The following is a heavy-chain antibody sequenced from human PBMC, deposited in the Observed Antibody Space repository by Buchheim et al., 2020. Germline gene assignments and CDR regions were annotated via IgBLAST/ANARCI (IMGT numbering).Heavy chain of an antibody. CDR2: INPSGGST. Sequence: QVQLVQSGAEVKKPGASVKVSCKASGYTFTSYYMNWVRQAPGQGLEWMGIINPSGGSTSYAQKFQGRVTMTRDTSTSTVYMELSSLRSEDTAVYYCARANPPLIAAAGTVWFDPWGQGTL. CDR1: GYTFTSYY. J-gene: IGHJ5*02. D-gene: IGHD6-13*01. V-gene: IGHV1-46*01. CDR3: ARANPPLIAAAGTVWFDP.